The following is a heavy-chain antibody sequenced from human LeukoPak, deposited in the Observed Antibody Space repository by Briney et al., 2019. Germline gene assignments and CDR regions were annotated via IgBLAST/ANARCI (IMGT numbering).Heavy chain of an antibody. J-gene: IGHJ3*02. V-gene: IGHV4-34*01. CDR3: ARNFIVGTGPAFDI. CDR1: GGSFSGYY. CDR2: INHSGST. D-gene: IGHD3-22*01. Sequence: PSETLSLTCAVYGGSFSGYYWSWIRQPPGKGLEWIGEINHSGSTNYNPSLKSRVTISVDTSKNQFSLKLSSVTAADTAVYYCARNFIVGTGPAFDIWGQGTMVTVSS.